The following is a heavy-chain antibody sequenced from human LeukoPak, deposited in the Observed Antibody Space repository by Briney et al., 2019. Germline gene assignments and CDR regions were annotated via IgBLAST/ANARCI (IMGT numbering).Heavy chain of an antibody. J-gene: IGHJ5*02. CDR2: VNPNSGNT. CDR3: AGEVGVENWFDP. V-gene: IGHV1-8*01. D-gene: IGHD1-26*01. Sequence: ASVKVSCKASGYTFTSSDINWVRQATGQGLKWMGCVNPNSGNTAYAQKFQGRVTMTRDTSISTAYMELSSLRFDDTAVYYCAGEVGVENWFDPWGQGTLVTVSS. CDR1: GYTFTSSD.